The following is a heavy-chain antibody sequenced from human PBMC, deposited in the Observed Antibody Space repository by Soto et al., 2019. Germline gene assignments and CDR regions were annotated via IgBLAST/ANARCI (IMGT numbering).Heavy chain of an antibody. D-gene: IGHD3-3*01. CDR1: GYTFTSYG. Sequence: QVQLVQSGAEVKKPGASVKVSCKASGYTFTSYGISWVRQAPGQGLEWMGWISAYNGNTNYAQKLQGRVTMTTDTSTSTAYMELRSLRSDDTAVYYCTREGAYYDFWSGYYTFDYWGQGTLVTVSS. V-gene: IGHV1-18*01. CDR2: ISAYNGNT. J-gene: IGHJ4*02. CDR3: TREGAYYDFWSGYYTFDY.